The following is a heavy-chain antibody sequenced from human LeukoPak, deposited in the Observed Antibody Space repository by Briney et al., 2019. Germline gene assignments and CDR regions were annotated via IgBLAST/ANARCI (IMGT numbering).Heavy chain of an antibody. CDR1: GFTVNSNY. CDR2: IYSGGST. Sequence: GSLRLSCAASGFTVNSNYMSWVRQAPGKGLEWVSVIYSGGSTYYADSVKGRFTISRDNSKNTLYLQMNSLRAEDTAVYYCARGTGYYDFWSGYTAYYFVYWGQGTLVTVSS. D-gene: IGHD3-3*01. CDR3: ARGTGYYDFWSGYTAYYFVY. V-gene: IGHV3-53*01. J-gene: IGHJ4*02.